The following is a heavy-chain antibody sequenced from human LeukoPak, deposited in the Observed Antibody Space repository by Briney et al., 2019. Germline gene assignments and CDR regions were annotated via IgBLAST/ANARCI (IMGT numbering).Heavy chain of an antibody. CDR2: INSDGSST. V-gene: IGHV3-74*01. Sequence: GGSLRLSCAASGFTFSSYWMHWVRQAPGKGLVWVSRINSDGSSTSYADSVKGRFTISRDNAKNTLYLQMNSLRAEDTAVYYCATEPSSSGSYYNINYWGQGTLVTVSS. CDR1: GFTFSSYW. CDR3: ATEPSSSGSYYNINY. J-gene: IGHJ4*02. D-gene: IGHD3-10*01.